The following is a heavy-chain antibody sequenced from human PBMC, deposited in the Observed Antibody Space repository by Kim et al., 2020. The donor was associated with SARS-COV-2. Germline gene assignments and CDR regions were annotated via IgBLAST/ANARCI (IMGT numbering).Heavy chain of an antibody. V-gene: IGHV3-64D*09. CDR2: ISSNGGTK. D-gene: IGHD3-22*01. Sequence: GGSLRLSCSASGFTFRTYPMHWVRQAPGKGLEYVSAISSNGGTKYYADSVKGRFTISRDSSKNTMYLQMSSLSADDTAVYYCVKADKGDIGGSQYYYSYGMDGWGQGTAVTVSS. CDR1: GFTFRTYP. J-gene: IGHJ6*02. CDR3: VKADKGDIGGSQYYYSYGMDG.